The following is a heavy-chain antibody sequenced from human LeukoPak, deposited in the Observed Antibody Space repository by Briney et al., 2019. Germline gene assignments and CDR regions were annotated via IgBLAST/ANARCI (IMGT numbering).Heavy chain of an antibody. CDR1: GFTFGDYA. CDR3: SRSYSGSYMYYFDY. CDR2: IRSKAYGGTT. V-gene: IGHV3-49*04. D-gene: IGHD1-26*01. Sequence: PGGSLRLSCTASGFTFGDYAMSWVRQAPGKGLEWVGFIRSKAYGGTTEYAASVKGRFTISRDDSKSIAYLQMNNLKSEDTAVYYCSRSYSGSYMYYFDYWGQGTQVTVSS. J-gene: IGHJ4*02.